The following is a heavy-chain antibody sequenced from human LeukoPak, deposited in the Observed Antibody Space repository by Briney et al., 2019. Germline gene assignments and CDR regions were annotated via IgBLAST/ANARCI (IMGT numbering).Heavy chain of an antibody. Sequence: PSETLSLTCAVSGGSISSGGYSWSWIRQPPGKGLEWIGYIYYSGSTYYNPSLKSRVTISVDTSKNQFSLKLSSVTAADTAVYYCTREYYGSGSYNWGQGTLVTVSS. CDR2: IYYSGST. CDR1: GGSISSGGYS. J-gene: IGHJ4*02. D-gene: IGHD3-10*01. CDR3: TREYYGSGSYN. V-gene: IGHV4-30-4*07.